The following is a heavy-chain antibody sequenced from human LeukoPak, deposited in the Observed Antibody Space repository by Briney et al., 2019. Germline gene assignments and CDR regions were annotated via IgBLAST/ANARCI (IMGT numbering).Heavy chain of an antibody. CDR2: IYYSGST. V-gene: IGHV4-31*03. CDR3: ARVRPLRWIRSGYYFDY. CDR1: GCSISSGGYY. J-gene: IGHJ4*02. Sequence: PSQTLSLTCTVSGCSISSGGYYWSWIRQHPGKGLEWIGYIYYSGSTYYNPSLKSRVTISVDTSKNQFSLKLSSVTAADTAVYYCARVRPLRWIRSGYYFDYWGQGTLVTVSS. D-gene: IGHD5-18*01.